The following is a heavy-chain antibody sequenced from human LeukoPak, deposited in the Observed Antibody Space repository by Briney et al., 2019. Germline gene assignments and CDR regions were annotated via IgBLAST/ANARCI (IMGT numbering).Heavy chain of an antibody. J-gene: IGHJ4*02. V-gene: IGHV4-39*01. Sequence: SETLSLTCTVSGGSISSSSYYWGWIRQPPGKGLEWIGSIYYSGSTYYNPPLKSRVTISVDTSKNQFSLKLSSVTAADTAVYYCARRGSYYYDSSGYYWDYWGQGTLVTVSS. CDR1: GGSISSSSYY. CDR3: ARRGSYYYDSSGYYWDY. CDR2: IYYSGST. D-gene: IGHD3-22*01.